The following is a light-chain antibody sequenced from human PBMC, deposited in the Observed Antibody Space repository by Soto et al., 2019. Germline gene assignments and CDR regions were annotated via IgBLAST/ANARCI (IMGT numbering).Light chain of an antibody. CDR1: QIIISF. V-gene: IGKV3-11*01. Sequence: EIVMTQSPATLSVSTGGRATLSCRASQIIISFLAWYQQKPGQAPRLVIYDASNMATGIPARFSGSGSGTDFTLTISSLEPEDFAVYYCQQRSNWPPGLTFGGGTKVDNK. CDR2: DAS. J-gene: IGKJ4*01. CDR3: QQRSNWPPGLT.